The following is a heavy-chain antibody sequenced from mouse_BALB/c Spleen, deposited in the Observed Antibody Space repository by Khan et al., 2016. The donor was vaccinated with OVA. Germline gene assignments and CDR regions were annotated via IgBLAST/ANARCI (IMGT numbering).Heavy chain of an antibody. J-gene: IGHJ2*01. CDR1: GFSLPSHG. CDR3: ARLEDI. V-gene: IGHV2-9*02. Sequence: QVQLKESGPGLVAPSQSLFITCTVSGFSLPSHGVHWVRQPPGKGLEWLGVIWAGGSTNYNSALMSRLSIRNDNSKSPVSFNMQSLQTDDTAMDYLARLEDIWGQGTTLAVSA. CDR2: IWAGGST. D-gene: IGHD1-3*01.